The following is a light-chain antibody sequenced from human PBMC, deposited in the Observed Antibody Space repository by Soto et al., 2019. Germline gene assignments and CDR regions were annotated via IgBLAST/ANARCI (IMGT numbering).Light chain of an antibody. Sequence: EIVLTQSPGTLSLSPGERATLSCRASQSVSSSYLAWYQQKPGRAPRLLIYGASSRATGIPDRFSGSGSGTDFTLTISRLEPDDFAVYYCQQYGSSHTFGQGTKLEIK. CDR1: QSVSSSY. J-gene: IGKJ2*01. CDR2: GAS. CDR3: QQYGSSHT. V-gene: IGKV3-20*01.